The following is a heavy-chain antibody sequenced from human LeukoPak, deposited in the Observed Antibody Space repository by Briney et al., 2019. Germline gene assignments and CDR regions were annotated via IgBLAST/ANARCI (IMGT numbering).Heavy chain of an antibody. V-gene: IGHV4-34*01. CDR3: ARQRRIAVAGFYYYYGMDV. CDR1: GGSFSGYY. J-gene: IGHJ6*02. Sequence: SETLSLTCAVYGGSFSGYYWSWIRQPPGKGLEWIGEINHSGSTNYNPSLKSRVTISVDTSKNQFSLKLSSVTAADMAVYYCARQRRIAVAGFYYYYGMDVWGQGTTVTVSS. CDR2: INHSGST. D-gene: IGHD6-19*01.